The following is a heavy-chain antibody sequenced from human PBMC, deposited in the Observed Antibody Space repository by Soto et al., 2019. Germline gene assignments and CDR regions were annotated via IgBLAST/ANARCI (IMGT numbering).Heavy chain of an antibody. J-gene: IGHJ4*02. CDR2: IGTAGDT. V-gene: IGHV3-13*01. Sequence: PGGSLRLSCAASGFTFSSYDMHWVRQATGKGLEWVSAIGTAGDTYYPGSVKGRFTISRENAKNSLYLQMNSLRAEDTAVYYCAKTAWDYGDPHFDYWGQGTLVTVSS. CDR3: AKTAWDYGDPHFDY. CDR1: GFTFSSYD. D-gene: IGHD4-17*01.